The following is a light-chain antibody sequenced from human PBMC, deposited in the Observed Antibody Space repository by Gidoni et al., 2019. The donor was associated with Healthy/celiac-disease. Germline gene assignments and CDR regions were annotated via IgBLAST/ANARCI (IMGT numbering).Light chain of an antibody. CDR2: RNN. V-gene: IGLV1-47*01. Sequence: QSVLTQPPSASGTPGQRVTISCSGSSSNIGSNYVYWYQKLPGTAPELLSYRNNQRPSGVPDRFSGSKSGTSASLAISGLRSEDEADYYCAAWDDSLSHGVVGGGTKLTVL. J-gene: IGLJ3*02. CDR1: SSNIGSNY. CDR3: AAWDDSLSHGV.